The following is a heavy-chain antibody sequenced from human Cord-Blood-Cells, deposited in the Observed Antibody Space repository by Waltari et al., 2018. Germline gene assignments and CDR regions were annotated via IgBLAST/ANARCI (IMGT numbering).Heavy chain of an antibody. CDR2: NNPNRGGT. V-gene: IGHV1-2*04. Sequence: QVQLVQSGAEVKKPGASVKVSCKASGYTFTGYSMHWVRQAPGQGLEWMGWNNPNRGGTNYAQKFQGWVTMTRDTSISTAYMELSRLRSDDTAVYYCARDQYSSSSPPYYYYGMDVWGQGTTVTVSS. D-gene: IGHD6-6*01. CDR1: GYTFTGYS. J-gene: IGHJ6*02. CDR3: ARDQYSSSSPPYYYYGMDV.